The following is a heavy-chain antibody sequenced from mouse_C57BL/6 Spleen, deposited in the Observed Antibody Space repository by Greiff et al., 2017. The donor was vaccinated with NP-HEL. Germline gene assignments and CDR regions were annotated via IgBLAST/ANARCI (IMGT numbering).Heavy chain of an antibody. D-gene: IGHD2-4*01. CDR1: GYTFTDYE. Sequence: QVQLQQSGAELVRPVASVTLSCKASGYTFTDYEMHWVKQTPVHGLEWIGAIDPETGGTAYNQKFKGKAILTADKSSSTAYMELRSLTSEDSAVYYCTRSGDYDGYYFDYWGQGTTLTVSS. J-gene: IGHJ2*01. CDR3: TRSGDYDGYYFDY. CDR2: IDPETGGT. V-gene: IGHV1-15*01.